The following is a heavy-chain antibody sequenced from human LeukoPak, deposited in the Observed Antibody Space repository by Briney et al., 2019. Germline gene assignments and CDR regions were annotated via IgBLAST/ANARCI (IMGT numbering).Heavy chain of an antibody. D-gene: IGHD1-7*01. CDR2: INHSGST. CDR1: DGSSNGFY. J-gene: IGHJ5*02. Sequence: PSETLSLTCAVYDGSSNGFYWSWIRQPPGKGLEWIGEINHSGSTDYNPSLKSRVTISVDTSKNQFSLKLSSVTAADTAVYYCARGPPRITGTTRWFDPWGQGTLVTVSS. CDR3: ARGPPRITGTTRWFDP. V-gene: IGHV4-34*01.